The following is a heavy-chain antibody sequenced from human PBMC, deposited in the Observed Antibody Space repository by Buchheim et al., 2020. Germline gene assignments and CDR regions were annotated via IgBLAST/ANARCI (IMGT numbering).Heavy chain of an antibody. Sequence: QVQLQQWGAGLLKPSETLSLTCAVYGGSFSGYYWSWIRQPPGKGLEWIGEINHSGSTNYNPSLKSRVTISVDTSNNQFSLKLSSVTAADTAVYYCARDPYSYGTKYDYWGQGTL. J-gene: IGHJ4*02. V-gene: IGHV4-34*01. D-gene: IGHD5-18*01. CDR2: INHSGST. CDR3: ARDPYSYGTKYDY. CDR1: GGSFSGYY.